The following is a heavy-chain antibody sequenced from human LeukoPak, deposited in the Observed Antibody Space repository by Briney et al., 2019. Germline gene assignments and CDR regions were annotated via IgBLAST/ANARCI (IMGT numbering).Heavy chain of an antibody. J-gene: IGHJ4*02. CDR2: ISYDGSNK. D-gene: IGHD3-16*01. V-gene: IGHV3-30-3*01. CDR1: GFTFSSYA. Sequence: GGSLRLSCAASGFTFSSYAMHWVRQAPGKGLEWVAVISYDGSNKYYADSVKGRFTISRDNSKNTLYLQMNSLRAEDTAVYYCTRQLVGEDFDYWGQGTLVTVSS. CDR3: TRQLVGEDFDY.